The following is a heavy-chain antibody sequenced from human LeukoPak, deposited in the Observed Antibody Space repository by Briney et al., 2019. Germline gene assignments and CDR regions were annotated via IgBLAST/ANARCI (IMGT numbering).Heavy chain of an antibody. J-gene: IGHJ4*02. Sequence: SETLSLTCTVSGGSISSGGYYWSWIRQPPGKDLEWIGHIYDSGSTYYNPSLKSRVTISVDTSKNQFSLKLSSVTAADTAVYYCARLGGLLKEVYFDYWGQGTLVTVSS. CDR2: IYDSGST. CDR1: GGSISSGGYY. V-gene: IGHV4-30-2*01. D-gene: IGHD2-15*01. CDR3: ARLGGLLKEVYFDY.